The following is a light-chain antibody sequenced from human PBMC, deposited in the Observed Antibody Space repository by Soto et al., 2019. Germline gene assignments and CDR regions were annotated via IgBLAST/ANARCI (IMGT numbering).Light chain of an antibody. Sequence: DIQLAQSPSTLPASVGDRVTITCRASQSISNWLAWYHQKPGKAPKLLIYDASTLESGVPLRFSGSGSGTKFTLTISSLQPDDFATYYCQQYNSYSPWTFGQGTKVDIK. CDR2: DAS. CDR3: QQYNSYSPWT. CDR1: QSISNW. J-gene: IGKJ1*01. V-gene: IGKV1-5*01.